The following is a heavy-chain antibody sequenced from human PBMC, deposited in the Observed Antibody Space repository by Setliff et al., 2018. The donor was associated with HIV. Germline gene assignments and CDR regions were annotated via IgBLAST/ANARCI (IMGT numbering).Heavy chain of an antibody. CDR3: AGENPDGWLHHYTDV. V-gene: IGHV4-39*07. J-gene: IGHJ6*03. CDR2: IYFNGIT. Sequence: PSETLSLTCSVSGDSVSSRSYYWGWIRQSPGKGLEWIGSIYFNGITHDNPSLKSRVTISVDTSKNQFSLRLTSVTAADTAVYYCAGENPDGWLHHYTDVWGKGTTVTVSS. CDR1: GDSVSSRSYY. D-gene: IGHD2-15*01.